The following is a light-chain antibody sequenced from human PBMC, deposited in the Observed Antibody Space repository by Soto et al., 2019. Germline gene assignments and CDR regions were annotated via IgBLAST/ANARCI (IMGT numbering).Light chain of an antibody. CDR3: SSYTSSTTQV. Sequence: QSVLTQPASVSGSPGQSSTISCTGTRSDVGGYNYVSWYQQHPGKAPKLIIFEVSNRPSGVSNRFSGSKSGNTASLTISGLQGDDEADYHCSSYTSSTTQVFGTGTKVTVL. V-gene: IGLV2-14*01. CDR1: RSDVGGYNY. CDR2: EVS. J-gene: IGLJ1*01.